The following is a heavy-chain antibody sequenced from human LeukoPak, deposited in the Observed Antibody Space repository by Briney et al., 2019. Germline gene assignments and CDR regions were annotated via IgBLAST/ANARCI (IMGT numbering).Heavy chain of an antibody. Sequence: GGSLRLSCAASGFTLRSYAMSWVRQAPGKGLEWVSAISAGGGSSYYADSVKGRFTISRDNSKNMLYLQMNGLRADDTAIYYCARDAYDDASESWGQGTLVTVSS. CDR1: GFTLRSYA. CDR2: ISAGGGSS. V-gene: IGHV3-23*01. CDR3: ARDAYDDASES. J-gene: IGHJ5*02. D-gene: IGHD3-3*01.